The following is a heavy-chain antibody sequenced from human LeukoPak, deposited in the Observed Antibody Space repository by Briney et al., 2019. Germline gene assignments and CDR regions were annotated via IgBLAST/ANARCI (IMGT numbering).Heavy chain of an antibody. J-gene: IGHJ6*02. Sequence: ASVKVSCKASGYTFTSYGISWVRQAPGQGLEWMGWITAYNGNTNYAQKLQGRVTMTTDTSTSTAYMELRSLRSDDTAVYYCARGEGYGVRGVRRYNYYYGMDVWGQGTTVIVSS. CDR3: ARGEGYGVRGVRRYNYYYGMDV. CDR1: GYTFTSYG. V-gene: IGHV1-18*01. D-gene: IGHD3-10*01. CDR2: ITAYNGNT.